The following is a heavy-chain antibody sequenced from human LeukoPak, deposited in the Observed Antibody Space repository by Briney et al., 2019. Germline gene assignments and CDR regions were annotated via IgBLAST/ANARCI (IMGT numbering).Heavy chain of an antibody. V-gene: IGHV3-74*01. J-gene: IGHJ3*02. D-gene: IGHD2-21*01. Sequence: GGSLRLSCEAAGFTLTPYWMHWVRQAPGKGRVWVARINSDGRDTGYADSVKGRLTISRDNAKNTVYLQMNSLRAEDTAVYYCVRDCCSWDAFDIWGQGTMVTVSS. CDR1: GFTLTPYW. CDR2: INSDGRDT. CDR3: VRDCCSWDAFDI.